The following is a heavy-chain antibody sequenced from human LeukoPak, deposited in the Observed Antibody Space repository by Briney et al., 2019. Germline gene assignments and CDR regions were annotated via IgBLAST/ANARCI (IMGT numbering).Heavy chain of an antibody. Sequence: GIEKYSFDSVKGRFTISRDNAKNSLYLQMNSLRAEDTAVYYCARVNYVWGSYRYLLAFDIWGQGTMVTVSS. J-gene: IGHJ3*02. D-gene: IGHD3-16*02. CDR3: ARVNYVWGSYRYLLAFDI. CDR2: GIEK. V-gene: IGHV3-7*01.